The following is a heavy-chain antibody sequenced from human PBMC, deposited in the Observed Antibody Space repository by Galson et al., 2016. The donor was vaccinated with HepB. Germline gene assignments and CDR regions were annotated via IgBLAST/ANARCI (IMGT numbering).Heavy chain of an antibody. Sequence: SLRLSCAASGFTFITYSMNWVRQAPGKGLEWVSSISGTGTYIYYAESVKGRFTISRDNAKNLLYLQMNSLRTEDTAVYYCARALPYTVVPDYWGQGTLVTVST. CDR2: ISGTGTYI. V-gene: IGHV3-21*06. CDR1: GFTFITYS. D-gene: IGHD2-2*02. J-gene: IGHJ4*02. CDR3: ARALPYTVVPDY.